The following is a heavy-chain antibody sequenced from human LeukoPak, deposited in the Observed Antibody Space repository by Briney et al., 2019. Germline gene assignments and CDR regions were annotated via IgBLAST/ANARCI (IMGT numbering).Heavy chain of an antibody. V-gene: IGHV4-59*01. Sequence: SETLSLTCTVSGGSISSYYWSWIRQPPGEGLEWIGYIYYSGSTNYNPSLKSRVTISVDTSKNQFSLKLSSVTAADTAVYYCARDGGSDSSGYLSFGYWGQGTLVTVSS. CDR3: ARDGGSDSSGYLSFGY. CDR1: GGSISSYY. D-gene: IGHD3-22*01. J-gene: IGHJ4*02. CDR2: IYYSGST.